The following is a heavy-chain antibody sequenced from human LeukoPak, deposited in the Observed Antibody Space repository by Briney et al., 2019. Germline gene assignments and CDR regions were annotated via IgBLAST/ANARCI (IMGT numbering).Heavy chain of an antibody. J-gene: IGHJ4*02. V-gene: IGHV4-59*12. CDR2: IYYSGST. CDR3: ARERRNYFDY. CDR1: GGSFSGYY. Sequence: SETLSLTCAVYGGSFSGYYWSWIRQPPGKGLEGIGYIYYSGSTNYNPSLKSRVTISVDTSKNQFSLKLSSVTAADTAVYYCARERRNYFDYWGQGTLVTVSS.